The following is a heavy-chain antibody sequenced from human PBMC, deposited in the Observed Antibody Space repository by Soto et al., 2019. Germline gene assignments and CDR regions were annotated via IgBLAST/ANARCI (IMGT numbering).Heavy chain of an antibody. J-gene: IGHJ5*02. CDR1: GYTFTDYG. CDR3: ARGPQSTGWRGKWFDP. CDR2: IVTYNGNT. Sequence: QVQLVQSGAEVKKPGASVKVSCKASGYTFTDYGISWVRRAPGQGLEWIGWIVTYNGNTQSAQNLQGRVTMTTDTSTGTVYMELRSLRSDDTAVYYCARGPQSTGWRGKWFDPWGQGTLVTVSS. D-gene: IGHD6-19*01. V-gene: IGHV1-18*01.